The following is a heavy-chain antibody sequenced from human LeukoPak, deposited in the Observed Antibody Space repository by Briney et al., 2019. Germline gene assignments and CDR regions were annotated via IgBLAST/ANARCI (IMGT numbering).Heavy chain of an antibody. CDR2: ISYDGSNK. CDR1: GFTFSSYA. D-gene: IGHD4-23*01. V-gene: IGHV3-30-3*01. Sequence: PGGSLKLSCAASGFTFSSYAMHWVRQAPGKGLEWVAVISYDGSNKYYADSVKGRFTISRDNSKNTLYLQMNSLRAEDTAVYYCASSYGGNSFVWGQGTLVTVSS. J-gene: IGHJ4*02. CDR3: ASSYGGNSFV.